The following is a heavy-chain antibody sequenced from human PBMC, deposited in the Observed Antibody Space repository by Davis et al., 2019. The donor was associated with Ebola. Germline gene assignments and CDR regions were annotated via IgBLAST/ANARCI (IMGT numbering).Heavy chain of an antibody. J-gene: IGHJ4*02. CDR3: VRHDYYDLSVVDS. Sequence: MPSETLSLTCTVSGGSTDTSHYYWGWVRQPPGKGLEWIGIVYYSGGTFYNPSLKSRVTISVDTSRNDFSLRLSSLTAADTAVYYCVRHDYYDLSVVDSWGQGALVSVSS. V-gene: IGHV4-39*01. CDR2: VYYSGGT. CDR1: GGSTDTSHYY. D-gene: IGHD3-22*01.